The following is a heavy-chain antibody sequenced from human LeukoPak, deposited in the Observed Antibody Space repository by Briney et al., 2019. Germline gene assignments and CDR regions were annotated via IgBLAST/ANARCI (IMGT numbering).Heavy chain of an antibody. D-gene: IGHD1-14*01. V-gene: IGHV1-2*02. CDR3: ARVFRRSQHPFDP. CDR1: GYTFTGYY. Sequence: ASVKVSCKASGYTFTGYYMHWVRQAPGQGLEWMGWINPNSGGTNYAQKFQGRVTMTRDTSISTAYTELSRLRSDDTAVYYCARVFRRSQHPFDPWGQGTLVTVSS. CDR2: INPNSGGT. J-gene: IGHJ5*02.